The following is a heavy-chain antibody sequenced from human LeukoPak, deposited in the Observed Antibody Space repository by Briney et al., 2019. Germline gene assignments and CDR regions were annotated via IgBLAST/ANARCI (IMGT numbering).Heavy chain of an antibody. V-gene: IGHV6-1*01. CDR1: GDSVSTNSAT. CDR3: ARLVGAAWFDS. D-gene: IGHD1-26*01. CDR2: TYYRSKWNN. J-gene: IGHJ5*01. Sequence: SQTLSLTCAISGDSVSTNSATWTWFRQSPSRGLEWLGRTYYRSKWNNDYAVSMKSRMTINPDTSKNQFSLQLNSVTPEDTAVYYCARLVGAAWFDSWGQGTLVTVSS.